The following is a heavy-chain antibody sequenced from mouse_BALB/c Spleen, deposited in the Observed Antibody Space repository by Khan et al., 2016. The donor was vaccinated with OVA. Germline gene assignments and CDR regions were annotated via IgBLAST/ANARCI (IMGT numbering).Heavy chain of an antibody. V-gene: IGHV5-9-3*01. Sequence: EVELVESGGGFVQPGGSLKLSCAASGFTFSYYAVSWVRQTPEKRQEWVAPHSSAGSYTYYPDSVKGRFIISRDHAKNSLYLPLDSMRSEDTAMYYCARRGYDEAYCDYWGQGTTLTVSS. D-gene: IGHD2-14*01. CDR1: GFTFSYYA. J-gene: IGHJ2*01. CDR3: ARRGYDEAYCDY. CDR2: HSSAGSYT.